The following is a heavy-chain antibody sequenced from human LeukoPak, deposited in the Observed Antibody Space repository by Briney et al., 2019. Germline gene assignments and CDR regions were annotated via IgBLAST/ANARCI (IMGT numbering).Heavy chain of an antibody. J-gene: IGHJ4*02. D-gene: IGHD3-22*01. CDR2: INPSGML. CDR1: GASFSSGDQY. Sequence: SQTLSLTCTVSGASFSSGDQYWNWIRQSPGQGLEWIGSINPSGMLYNNPSLESRVTISIDTSKNQFSLNLNSVTAAATAVYFCSRGLDSRKLGYWGQGTLVTVSS. CDR3: SRGLDSRKLGY. V-gene: IGHV4-31*03.